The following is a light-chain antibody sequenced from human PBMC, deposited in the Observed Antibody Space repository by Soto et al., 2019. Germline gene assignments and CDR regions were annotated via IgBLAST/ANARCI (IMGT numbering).Light chain of an antibody. CDR3: SSYTISNTRV. V-gene: IGLV2-14*01. CDR1: SSDVGGYNY. J-gene: IGLJ3*02. Sequence: QSVLPQPASVSGSPGHSITISCTGTSSDVGGYNYVSWYQQHPGKAPKLMIYDVSNRPSEVSNRFSGSKSGNTASLTISGLQAEDEADYYCSSYTISNTRVFGGGTKVTVL. CDR2: DVS.